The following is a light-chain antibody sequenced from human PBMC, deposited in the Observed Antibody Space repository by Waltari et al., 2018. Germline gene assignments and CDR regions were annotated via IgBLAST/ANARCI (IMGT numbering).Light chain of an antibody. CDR2: GKS. CDR3: QQYDIWPYT. Sequence: EIVMTQSPATLSMSPGETATLSCRASQGISSNLAWYQQKRGQAPRLLMYGKSTRASGFPAGFSGSGSGTEFTLTISSLQSEDFATYYCQQYDIWPYTFGQGTKLEIK. V-gene: IGKV3-15*01. J-gene: IGKJ2*01. CDR1: QGISSN.